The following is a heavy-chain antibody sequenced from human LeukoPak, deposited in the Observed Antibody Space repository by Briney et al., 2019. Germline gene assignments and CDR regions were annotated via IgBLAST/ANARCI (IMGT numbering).Heavy chain of an antibody. Sequence: ASVKVSCKASGYTFTSYDINWVRQATGQGLEWMGWMNPNSGNTGYAQKFQGRVTITRNTSISTAYMELSSLRSEDTAVYYCAGGFKLDYYYYMDVWGKGTTVTVSS. J-gene: IGHJ6*03. CDR2: MNPNSGNT. CDR3: AGGFKLDYYYYMDV. V-gene: IGHV1-8*03. CDR1: GYTFTSYD. D-gene: IGHD1-1*01.